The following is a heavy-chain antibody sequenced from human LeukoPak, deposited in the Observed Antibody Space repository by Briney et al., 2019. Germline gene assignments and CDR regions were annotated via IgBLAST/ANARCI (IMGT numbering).Heavy chain of an antibody. CDR1: GFTFSSYE. Sequence: GGSLRLSCAASGFTFSSYEMNWVRQAPGKGLEWVSYISSSGSTIYYADPVKGRFTISRDNAKNSLYLQMNSLRAEDTAVYYCARDRYYGSGSYYRSLAFDIWGQGTMVTVSS. V-gene: IGHV3-48*03. D-gene: IGHD3-10*01. CDR2: ISSSGSTI. CDR3: ARDRYYGSGSYYRSLAFDI. J-gene: IGHJ3*02.